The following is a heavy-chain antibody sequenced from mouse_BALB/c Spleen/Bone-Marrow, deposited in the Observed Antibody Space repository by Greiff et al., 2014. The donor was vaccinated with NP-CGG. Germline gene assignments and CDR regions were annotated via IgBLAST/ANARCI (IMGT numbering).Heavy chain of an antibody. J-gene: IGHJ1*01. Sequence: DVQLVESGGGLVKPGGSLKLSCAASGFTFSDYYMYWVRQTPEKRLGWVATISDGGSYTYYPDSVKGRFTVSRDNAKNNLYLQMSSLKSEDTAMYYCAREYGTSYDYYFDVWGAGTTVTVSS. CDR2: ISDGGSYT. CDR1: GFTFSDYY. D-gene: IGHD1-1*01. V-gene: IGHV5-4*02. CDR3: AREYGTSYDYYFDV.